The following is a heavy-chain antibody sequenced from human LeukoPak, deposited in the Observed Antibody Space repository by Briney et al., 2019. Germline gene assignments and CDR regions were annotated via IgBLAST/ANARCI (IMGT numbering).Heavy chain of an antibody. V-gene: IGHV1-8*01. CDR3: ARSTMGARRKYDY. Sequence: GASVKVSCKASRDALTTYDVNWVRQATGQGLEWMGWLNPNSGNTGYVQKFRARVTMTMNTSISTAYMELTSLTSEDTAVYYCARSTMGARRKYDYWGQGTLVTVSS. CDR1: RDALTTYD. D-gene: IGHD1-26*01. CDR2: LNPNSGNT. J-gene: IGHJ4*02.